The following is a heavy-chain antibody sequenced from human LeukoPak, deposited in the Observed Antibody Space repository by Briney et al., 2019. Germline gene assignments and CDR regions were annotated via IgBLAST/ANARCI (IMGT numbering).Heavy chain of an antibody. CDR1: GGTFSSYA. CDR2: IIPIFGTA. Sequence: SVKVSCKASGGTFSSYAISWVRQAPGQGLEWMGGIIPIFGTANYAQKFQGRVTITADESTSTAYMELRSLRSDDTAVYYCARDHYDSSGYYGYAFNIWGQGTMVTVSS. CDR3: ARDHYDSSGYYGYAFNI. V-gene: IGHV1-69*13. J-gene: IGHJ3*02. D-gene: IGHD3-22*01.